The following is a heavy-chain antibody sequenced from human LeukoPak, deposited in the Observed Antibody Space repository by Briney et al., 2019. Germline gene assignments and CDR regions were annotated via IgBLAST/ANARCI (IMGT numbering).Heavy chain of an antibody. CDR3: ARDLAWDAY. J-gene: IGHJ4*02. V-gene: IGHV3-21*01. CDR1: GFTFSIYT. CDR2: ITSSSSSI. D-gene: IGHD1-26*01. Sequence: GGSPRLSCVASGFTFSIYTMSWVRQAPGKGLEWVSSITSSSSSIYSADSVKGRLTISRDNAKNSLYLEMNSLRDEDTAVYYCARDLAWDAYWGQGTLVTVSS.